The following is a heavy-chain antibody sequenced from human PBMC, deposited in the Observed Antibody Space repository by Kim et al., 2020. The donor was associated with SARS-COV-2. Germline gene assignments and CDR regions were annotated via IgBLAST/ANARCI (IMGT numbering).Heavy chain of an antibody. J-gene: IGHJ4*02. CDR2: INHSGST. CDR3: ARSLYDYVWGSYRFPFDY. D-gene: IGHD3-16*02. Sequence: SETLSLTCAVYGGSFSGYYWSWIRQPPGKGLEWIGEINHSGSTNYNPSLKSRVTISVDTSKNQFSLKLSSVTAADTAVYYCARSLYDYVWGSYRFPFDYWGQGTLVTVSS. V-gene: IGHV4-34*01. CDR1: GGSFSGYY.